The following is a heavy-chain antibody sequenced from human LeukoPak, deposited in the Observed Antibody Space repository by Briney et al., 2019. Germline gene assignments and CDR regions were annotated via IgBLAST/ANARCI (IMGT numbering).Heavy chain of an antibody. Sequence: PSETLSLTCTDSGGSISSYYWSWIRQPPGKGLEWIGYIYYSGSTNYNPSLKSRVTISVDTSKNQFSLKLSSVTAADTAVYYCANDKSGGRYFDWLPPDPSGQGTLVTVSS. CDR3: ANDKSGGRYFDWLPPDP. D-gene: IGHD3-9*01. CDR2: IYYSGST. J-gene: IGHJ5*02. V-gene: IGHV4-59*01. CDR1: GGSISSYY.